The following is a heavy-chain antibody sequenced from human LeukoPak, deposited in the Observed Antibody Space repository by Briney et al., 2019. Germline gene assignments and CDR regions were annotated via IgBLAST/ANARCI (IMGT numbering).Heavy chain of an antibody. CDR3: AKVDCTSTSCHNPFDI. Sequence: GGSLRLSCAASRFTLSDYGMTCVRQAPGQWLEFVSSISSSGGATYHADSVTGRFTISRDNSKNTLYLQVNSLRAEDTAMYYCAKVDCTSTSCHNPFDIWGQGTLVTVSS. D-gene: IGHD2-2*01. CDR2: ISSSGGAT. J-gene: IGHJ3*02. V-gene: IGHV3-23*01. CDR1: RFTLSDYG.